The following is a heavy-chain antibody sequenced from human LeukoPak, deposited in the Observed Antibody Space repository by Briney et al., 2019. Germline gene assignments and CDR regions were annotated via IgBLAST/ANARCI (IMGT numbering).Heavy chain of an antibody. D-gene: IGHD3-3*01. CDR2: ISYDGSNK. J-gene: IGHJ4*02. CDR1: GFTFSSYG. Sequence: HPGRSLRLSCAASGFTFSSYGMHWVRQAPGKGLEWVAVISYDGSNKYYADSVKGRFTISRDNSKNTLYLQMNSLRSEDTAVYYCARGAEGYYDFWSGYYRRYYFDYWGQGTLVTVSS. V-gene: IGHV3-30*03. CDR3: ARGAEGYYDFWSGYYRRYYFDY.